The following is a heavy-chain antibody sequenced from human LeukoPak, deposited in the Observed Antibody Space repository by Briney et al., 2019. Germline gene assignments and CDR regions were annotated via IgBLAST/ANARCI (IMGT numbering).Heavy chain of an antibody. Sequence: PGGSLRLSCAASGFTFSSYSMNWVRQAPGKGLEWVSSISSSSSYIYYADSVKGRFTISRDNPKNSLYLQMNSLRAEDTAVYYCARDNRITTVRGVMPNDWYFGLWGRDTLVTVSS. V-gene: IGHV3-21*01. CDR1: GFTFSSYS. J-gene: IGHJ2*01. CDR3: ARDNRITTVRGVMPNDWYFGL. CDR2: ISSSSSYI. D-gene: IGHD3-10*01.